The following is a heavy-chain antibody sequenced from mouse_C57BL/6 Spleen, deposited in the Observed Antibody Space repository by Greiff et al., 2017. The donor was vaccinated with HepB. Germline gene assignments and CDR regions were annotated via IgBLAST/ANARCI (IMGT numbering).Heavy chain of an antibody. CDR1: GFTFSSYA. D-gene: IGHD1-1*01. Sequence: EVQLVESGGGLVKPGGSLKLSCAASGFTFSSYAMSWVRQTPEKRLEWVATISDGGSYTYYPDNVKGRFTISRDNAKNNLYLQMSHLKSEDTAMYYCARANYYGSSFHFDYWGQGTTLTVSS. CDR3: ARANYYGSSFHFDY. CDR2: ISDGGSYT. V-gene: IGHV5-4*01. J-gene: IGHJ2*01.